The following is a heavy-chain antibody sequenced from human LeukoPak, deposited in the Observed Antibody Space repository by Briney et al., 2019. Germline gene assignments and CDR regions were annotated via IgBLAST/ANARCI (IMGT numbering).Heavy chain of an antibody. J-gene: IGHJ4*02. D-gene: IGHD3-22*01. V-gene: IGHV3-21*01. CDR3: ARDLRSSGYYAFDY. CDR1: GFTFSSYA. Sequence: SGGSLRLSCAASGFTFSSYAMNWVRQAPGKGLEWVSCISSSSSYIYYADSVKGRFTTSRDNAKNSLYLRMNSLRAEDTAVYYCARDLRSSGYYAFDYWGQGTLVTVSS. CDR2: ISSSSSYI.